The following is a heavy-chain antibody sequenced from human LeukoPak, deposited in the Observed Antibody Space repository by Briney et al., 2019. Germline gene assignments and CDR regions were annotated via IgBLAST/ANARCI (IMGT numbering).Heavy chain of an antibody. J-gene: IGHJ5*02. CDR2: ISGSGDST. CDR3: ASRWFDP. Sequence: GGSLRLSCAASGFTFSSYAMSWLRQAPGKGLEWVSVISGSGDSTKYADSVKGRFTISGDNSKNTLYLQMNSLRVEDTAVYYCASRWFDPGGQGALVMVSS. V-gene: IGHV3-23*01. CDR1: GFTFSSYA.